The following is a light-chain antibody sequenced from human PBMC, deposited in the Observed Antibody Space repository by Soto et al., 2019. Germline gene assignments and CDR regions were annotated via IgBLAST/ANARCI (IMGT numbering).Light chain of an antibody. CDR1: SSNIGSNY. CDR3: AAWVDSLSGVV. J-gene: IGLJ2*01. V-gene: IGLV1-47*01. CDR2: RNN. Sequence: QSVLTQPPSASGTPGQRVTISCSGSSSNIGSNYVYWYQHLPGTAPKLLIYRNNQRPSGVPDRFSGSKSGTSASLAISGLRSEDEAEYYCAAWVDSLSGVVFGGGTKLTVL.